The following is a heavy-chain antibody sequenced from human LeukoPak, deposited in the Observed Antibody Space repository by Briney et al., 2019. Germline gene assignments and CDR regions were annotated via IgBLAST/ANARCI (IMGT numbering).Heavy chain of an antibody. CDR1: GYTLTALS. CDR3: ATVRYYDTPGDSDYFDY. CDR2: FDPDTVET. V-gene: IGHV1-24*01. J-gene: IGHJ4*02. Sequence: ASVKVSCRVSGYTLTALSMHWVRQAPGKGLEWMGGFDPDTVETIYAQKFQGRVTMTEDTSTDTAYMDLSSLRSEDTAVYYCATVRYYDTPGDSDYFDYWGQGTLVTVSS. D-gene: IGHD3-22*01.